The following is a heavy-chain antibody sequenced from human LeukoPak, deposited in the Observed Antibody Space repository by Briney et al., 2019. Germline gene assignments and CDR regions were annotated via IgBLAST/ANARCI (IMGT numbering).Heavy chain of an antibody. CDR2: ISGSGGST. Sequence: GGSLRLSCAASGFTFSSYAMSWVRQAPGKGLEWVSAISGSGGSTYYADSVKGRFTISRDNSKNTLYLQMNSLRAEGTAVYYCAKLFSIVGATEGFDYWGQGTLVTVSS. CDR1: GFTFSSYA. V-gene: IGHV3-23*01. J-gene: IGHJ4*02. D-gene: IGHD1-26*01. CDR3: AKLFSIVGATEGFDY.